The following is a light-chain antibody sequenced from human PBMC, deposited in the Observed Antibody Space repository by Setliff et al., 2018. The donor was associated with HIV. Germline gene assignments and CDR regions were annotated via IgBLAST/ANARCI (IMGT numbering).Light chain of an antibody. CDR3: SSYTSTNTWV. V-gene: IGLV2-18*02. CDR2: EVN. CDR1: SSDVGSYNR. J-gene: IGLJ1*01. Sequence: QSALAQPPSVSGSPRQSVTISCTGTSSDVGSYNRVSWYQQSPGTAPKPMIYEVNYRPSGVPDRFSGSKSGNTASLTISGLQAEDEACYYCSSYTSTNTWVFGTGTKVTVL.